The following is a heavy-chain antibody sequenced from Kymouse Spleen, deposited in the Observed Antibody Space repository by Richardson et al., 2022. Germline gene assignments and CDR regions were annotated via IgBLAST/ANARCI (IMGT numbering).Heavy chain of an antibody. CDR2: IYYSGST. J-gene: IGHJ6*02. CDR3: ARHGSGSPLGGMDV. Sequence: QLQLQESGPGLVKPSETLSLTCTVSGGSISSSSYYWGWIRQPPGKGLEWIGSIYYSGSTYYNPSLKSRVTISVDTSKNQFSLKLSSVTAADTAVYYCARHGSGSPLGGMDVWGQGTTVTVSS. V-gene: IGHV4-39*01. D-gene: IGHD3-10*01. CDR1: GGSISSSSYY.